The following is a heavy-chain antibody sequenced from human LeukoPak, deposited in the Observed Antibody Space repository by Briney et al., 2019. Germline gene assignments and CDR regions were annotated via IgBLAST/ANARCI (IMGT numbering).Heavy chain of an antibody. CDR3: ARRSGSSPHYFDY. V-gene: IGHV4-59*08. D-gene: IGHD1-26*01. CDR1: GGSINSYY. CDR2: IYYSGST. Sequence: SETLSLTCTVSGGSINSYYWSWLRQPPGKGLEWIGFIYYSGSTHYKSSLKSRVTISVDTSKNQFSLRLSSVTAADTAVYYCARRSGSSPHYFDYWGQGTLVTVSS. J-gene: IGHJ4*02.